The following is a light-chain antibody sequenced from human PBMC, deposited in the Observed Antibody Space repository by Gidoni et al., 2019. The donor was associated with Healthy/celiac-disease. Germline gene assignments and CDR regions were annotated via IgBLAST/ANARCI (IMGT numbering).Light chain of an antibody. CDR2: DAY. V-gene: IGKV1-5*01. CDR1: HSISSW. Sequence: DIQMTQSPSTPSASVGDRVTITRRASHSISSWLAWYQQKPGKAPKLLIYDAYSLESGVPTRFSGSGSGTEFTITISSLQPDDFATYYCQQYNSFWTCGQGTKVEIK. CDR3: QQYNSFWT. J-gene: IGKJ1*01.